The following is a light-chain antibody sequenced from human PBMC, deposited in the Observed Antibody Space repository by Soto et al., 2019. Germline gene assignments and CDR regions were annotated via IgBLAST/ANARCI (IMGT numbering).Light chain of an antibody. V-gene: IGKV3-20*01. Sequence: EIVLTQSPGTLSLTPGETATLSCRASQSVDNGYLAWYQQKPGQAPRLLIYGASSRATGIPDRFGGSGAGTDFTLTVSRLEPEDFAVYYCQQYGSSQWTFGQGTKVDI. J-gene: IGKJ1*01. CDR2: GAS. CDR3: QQYGSSQWT. CDR1: QSVDNGY.